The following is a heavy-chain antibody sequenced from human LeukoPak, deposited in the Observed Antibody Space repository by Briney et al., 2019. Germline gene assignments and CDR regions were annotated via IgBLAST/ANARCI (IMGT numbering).Heavy chain of an antibody. CDR3: ARAGYGRWLDY. D-gene: IGHD4-23*01. CDR1: GDSVSSYY. V-gene: IGHV4-4*07. Sequence: SETLSLTCTVSGDSVSSYYWSWIRQAAGKGLEWIGRIYTSGSSNYSPSLKGRVTMSVDTSKNQFSLKLRSVTAADTAVYYCARAGYGRWLDYWGQGTLVTVSS. J-gene: IGHJ4*02. CDR2: IYTSGSS.